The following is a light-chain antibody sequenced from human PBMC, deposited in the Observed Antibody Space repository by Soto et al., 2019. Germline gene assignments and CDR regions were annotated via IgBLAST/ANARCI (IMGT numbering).Light chain of an antibody. CDR3: QQYITYST. Sequence: DIQVTHYPSSLSASVLYRVTITCRASQSLRGWLAWYQQRPGKAPKALIYDASTLASGVPSRFNGSGSGTEFTLTISSLQPDDFATYYCQQYITYSTFGQGTRLEI. CDR1: QSLRGW. J-gene: IGKJ5*01. CDR2: DAS. V-gene: IGKV1-5*01.